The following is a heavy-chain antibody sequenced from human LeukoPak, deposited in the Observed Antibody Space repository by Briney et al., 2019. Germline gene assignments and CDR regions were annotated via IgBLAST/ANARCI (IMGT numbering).Heavy chain of an antibody. Sequence: GASVKVSCKASGGTFSSYAISWVRQAPGQGLEWMGRIIPILGIANYAQKFQGRVTITADKSTSTAYMELSSLRSEDTAVYYCARDPETTVTTGDTVDYWGQGTLVTVSS. CDR2: IIPILGIA. D-gene: IGHD4-4*01. CDR1: GGTFSSYA. CDR3: ARDPETTVTTGDTVDY. V-gene: IGHV1-69*04. J-gene: IGHJ4*02.